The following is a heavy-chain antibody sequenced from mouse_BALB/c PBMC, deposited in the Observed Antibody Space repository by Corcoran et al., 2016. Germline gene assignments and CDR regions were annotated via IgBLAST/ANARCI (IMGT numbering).Heavy chain of an antibody. CDR1: GYTFTNYG. D-gene: IGHD6-1*01. Sequence: QIQMVQSGPELKKPGETVKSSCKASGYTFTNYGMNRVKQAPGQDLKWMGLINTYTGEPTYADDFKGRFAFSLETSASTAYLQINNLKNEDTATYFCAREPYAMDYWGQGASVTVSS. V-gene: IGHV9-3-1*01. CDR3: AREPYAMDY. CDR2: INTYTGEP. J-gene: IGHJ4*01.